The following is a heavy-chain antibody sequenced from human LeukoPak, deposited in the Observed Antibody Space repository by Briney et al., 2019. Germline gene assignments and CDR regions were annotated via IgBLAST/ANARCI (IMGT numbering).Heavy chain of an antibody. Sequence: GASVKVSCKASGGTFSSYAISWVRQAPGQGLEWMGGIIPIFGTANYAQKFQGRATITADESTSTAYMELSSLRSEDTAVYYCARGAGMATIDYYFDYWGQGTLVTVSS. D-gene: IGHD5-24*01. CDR1: GGTFSSYA. CDR3: ARGAGMATIDYYFDY. CDR2: IIPIFGTA. V-gene: IGHV1-69*13. J-gene: IGHJ4*02.